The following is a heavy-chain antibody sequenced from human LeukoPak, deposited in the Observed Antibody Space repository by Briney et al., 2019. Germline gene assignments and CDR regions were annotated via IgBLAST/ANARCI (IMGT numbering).Heavy chain of an antibody. CDR1: GGSISSGGSY. Sequence: SETLSLTCTVSGGSISSGGSYWSWIRQHPGKGLVWIGYIYYSGSTYYNPSLKSRVTISVDTSKNQFSLKLSSVTAADTAVYYCARDTRRGSSIAARRGFDYWGQGTLVTVSS. J-gene: IGHJ4*02. V-gene: IGHV4-31*03. D-gene: IGHD6-6*01. CDR3: ARDTRRGSSIAARRGFDY. CDR2: IYYSGST.